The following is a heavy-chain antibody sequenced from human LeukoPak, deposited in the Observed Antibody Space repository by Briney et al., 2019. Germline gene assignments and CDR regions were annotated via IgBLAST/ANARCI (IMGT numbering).Heavy chain of an antibody. CDR3: ARALPDSQAYIGYVTKPYHFDS. CDR1: GYSFSGSY. D-gene: IGHD5-12*01. J-gene: IGHJ4*02. Sequence: ASVKVSCKASGYSFSGSYMNWVRQAPGQGLVWMGWINPDNGGTNYARNFQGRVTMTRDTSISTAYMELGSLRSDDTAVYYCARALPDSQAYIGYVTKPYHFDSWGQGTLVTVSS. V-gene: IGHV1-2*02. CDR2: INPDNGGT.